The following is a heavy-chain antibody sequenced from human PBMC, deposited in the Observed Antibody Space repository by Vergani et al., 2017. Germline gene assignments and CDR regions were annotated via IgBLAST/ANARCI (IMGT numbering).Heavy chain of an antibody. CDR3: AVRPRVNLVGGEIVTKRTFDY. J-gene: IGHJ4*02. Sequence: QVQLQQWGAGLLKPSETLSLTCAVFGESFSSFYWSWIRQPPGKGLEWVGEINNDRHTTYNTSLGSRVTVSRDTAKNQFSLYLMSVTAADTAMYYCAVRPRVNLVGGEIVTKRTFDYWGQGSLVTVSS. V-gene: IGHV4-34*01. CDR2: INNDRHT. CDR1: GESFSSFY. D-gene: IGHD3-10*01.